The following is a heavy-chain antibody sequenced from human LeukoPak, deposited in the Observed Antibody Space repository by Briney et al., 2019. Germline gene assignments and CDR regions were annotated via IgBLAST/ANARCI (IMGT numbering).Heavy chain of an antibody. CDR3: ARGPSTTLTTR. CDR1: GFTFSDYW. CDR2: IKEDGSIK. Sequence: GGSLRLSCAASGFTFSDYWMTRVRQAPGKGLEWVANIKEDGSIKQYVDSVKGRFTISRDNAQSSLFLQMNSLRGEDTAVYYWARGPSTTLTTRWGQGTLVAVSS. V-gene: IGHV3-7*01. J-gene: IGHJ4*02. D-gene: IGHD4-17*01.